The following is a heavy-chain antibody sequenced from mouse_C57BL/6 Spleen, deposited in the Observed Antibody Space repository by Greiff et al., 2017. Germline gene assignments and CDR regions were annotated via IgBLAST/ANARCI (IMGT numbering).Heavy chain of an antibody. CDR3: ARDHYYGSSPYWYLDV. CDR1: GYSITSGYY. D-gene: IGHD1-1*01. Sequence: ESGPGLVKPSQSLSLTCSVTGYSITSGYYWNWIRQFPGNKLEWMGYISYDGSNNYNPSLKNRISITRDTSKNQFFLKLNSVTTEDTATYYCARDHYYGSSPYWYLDVWGTGTTVTVSS. CDR2: ISYDGSN. J-gene: IGHJ1*03. V-gene: IGHV3-6*01.